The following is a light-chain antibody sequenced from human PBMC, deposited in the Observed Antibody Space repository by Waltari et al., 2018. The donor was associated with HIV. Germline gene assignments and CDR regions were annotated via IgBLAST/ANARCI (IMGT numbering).Light chain of an antibody. Sequence: QLVLTQSPSASASLGASVKLTCTLSSGHTSNAIAWHQQQPEKGHRFLLKINTDGSHYRGDGIPDRFSGSSSGAERYLTISSLQSEDEADYYCQAWGAGIRVFGGGTKLTVL. CDR3: QAWGAGIRV. CDR2: INTDGSH. J-gene: IGLJ3*02. CDR1: SGHTSNA. V-gene: IGLV4-69*01.